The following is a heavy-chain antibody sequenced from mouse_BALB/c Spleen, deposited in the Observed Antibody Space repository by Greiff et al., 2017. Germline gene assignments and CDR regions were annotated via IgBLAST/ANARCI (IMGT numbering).Heavy chain of an antibody. Sequence: EVMLVESGGDLVKPGGSLKLSCAASGFTFSSYGMSWVRQTPDKRLEWVATISSGGSYTYYPDSVKGRFTISRDNAKNTLYLQMSSLKSEDTAMYYYAMITAFAYWGQGTLVTVSA. J-gene: IGHJ3*01. CDR2: ISSGGSYT. D-gene: IGHD2-4*01. CDR1: GFTFSSYG. CDR3: AMITAFAY. V-gene: IGHV5-6*01.